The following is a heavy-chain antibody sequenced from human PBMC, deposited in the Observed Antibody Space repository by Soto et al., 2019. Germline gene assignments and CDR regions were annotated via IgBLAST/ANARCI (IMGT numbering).Heavy chain of an antibody. CDR2: VYYSGST. Sequence: PSETLSLTCTVSGGSISSSGYYWGWIRQPPGKGLEWIGTVYYSGSTYYNPSLKSRVTVSVDTPKNQFSLKLSSVTAADTAVYYCARLDYYDLVAFDYWGQGTLVTVSS. D-gene: IGHD3-22*01. CDR1: GGSISSSGYY. CDR3: ARLDYYDLVAFDY. J-gene: IGHJ4*02. V-gene: IGHV4-39*01.